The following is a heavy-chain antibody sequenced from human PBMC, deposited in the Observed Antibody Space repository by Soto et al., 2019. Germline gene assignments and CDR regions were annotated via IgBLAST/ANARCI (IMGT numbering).Heavy chain of an antibody. J-gene: IGHJ4*02. V-gene: IGHV3-23*01. CDR3: ASSLRGYCSGGSCCSFDY. CDR1: GFTFSSYA. Sequence: EVQLLESGGGLVQPGGSLRLSCAASGFTFSSYAMSWVRQAPGKGLEWVSAISGSGGSTYYADSVKGRFTISRDNSKNTLYLQMNSLRAEDTAVYYCASSLRGYCSGGSCCSFDYWGQGTLVTVSS. D-gene: IGHD2-15*01. CDR2: ISGSGGST.